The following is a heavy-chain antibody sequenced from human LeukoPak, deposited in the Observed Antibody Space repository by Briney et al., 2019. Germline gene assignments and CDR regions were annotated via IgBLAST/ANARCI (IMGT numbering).Heavy chain of an antibody. CDR2: IRPDGSEG. D-gene: IGHD1-26*01. CDR1: GITFSNSW. J-gene: IGHJ6*03. Sequence: GGSLRLSCTTSGITFSNSWMSWVRQAPGKGLEWVATIRPDGSEGYYADSVRGRFTISRDNSKNSFYLQMSSLRAEDTGVFYCARDPYSGSYGNYYYYFMDVWGKGTTVTISS. V-gene: IGHV3-7*01. CDR3: ARDPYSGSYGNYYYYFMDV.